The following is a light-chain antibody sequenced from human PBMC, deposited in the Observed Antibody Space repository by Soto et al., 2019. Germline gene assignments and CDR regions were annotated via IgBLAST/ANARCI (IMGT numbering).Light chain of an antibody. Sequence: QSVLSQPVSVSGSPGQSITISCTGTSNDVGYYNYVSWYQQHPGQAPKLMISEVTTRPSGVSDRFSGSKSGNTASLTISRLQAEDEAHYYCSSYTTAYTQVFGGGTKLTVL. CDR1: SNDVGYYNY. V-gene: IGLV2-14*01. J-gene: IGLJ3*02. CDR3: SSYTTAYTQV. CDR2: EVT.